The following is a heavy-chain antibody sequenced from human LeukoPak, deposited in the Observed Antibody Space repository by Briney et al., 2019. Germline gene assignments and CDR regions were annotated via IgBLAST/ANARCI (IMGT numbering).Heavy chain of an antibody. D-gene: IGHD7-27*01. V-gene: IGHV1-46*01. CDR1: GYTFTSYY. Sequence: ASVKVSCKASGYTFTSYYMHWVRQAPGQGLEWMGIINPSGGSTSYAQKFQGRVTMTRDTSTSTVYMELSSLRSEDTAAYYCARESPAGEDLDHYYYYMDVWGKGTTVTVSS. J-gene: IGHJ6*03. CDR2: INPSGGST. CDR3: ARESPAGEDLDHYYYYMDV.